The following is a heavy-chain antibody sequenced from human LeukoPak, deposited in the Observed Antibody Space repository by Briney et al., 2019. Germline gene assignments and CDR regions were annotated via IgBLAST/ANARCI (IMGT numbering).Heavy chain of an antibody. Sequence: GESLKISCKGSGYRFNAYWIAWVRQMPGKGLEWMGIIYPDDSDTRYSPSFQGQVTISADMSIDTVYLQWSSLKASDTAIYYCARQSRDGSKTRGYYFDYWGQGTLVTVSS. CDR3: ARQSRDGSKTRGYYFDY. CDR1: GYRFNAYW. D-gene: IGHD3-10*01. J-gene: IGHJ4*02. CDR2: IYPDDSDT. V-gene: IGHV5-51*01.